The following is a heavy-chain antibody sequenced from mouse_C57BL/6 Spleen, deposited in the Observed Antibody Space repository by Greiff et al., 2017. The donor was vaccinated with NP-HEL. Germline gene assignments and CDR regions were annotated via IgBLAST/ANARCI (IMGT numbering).Heavy chain of an antibody. D-gene: IGHD1-1*01. CDR1: GFNIKDDY. J-gene: IGHJ1*03. CDR3: TFITTVVARYFDV. V-gene: IGHV14-4*01. CDR2: IDPENGDT. Sequence: EVMLVESGAELVRPGASVKLSCTASGFNIKDDYMHWVKQRPEQGLEWIGWIDPENGDTEYASKFQGKATITADTSSNTAYLQLSSLTSEDTAVYYCTFITTVVARYFDVWGTGTTVTVSS.